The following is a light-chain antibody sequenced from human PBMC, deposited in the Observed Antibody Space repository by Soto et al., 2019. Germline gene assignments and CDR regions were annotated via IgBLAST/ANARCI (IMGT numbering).Light chain of an antibody. CDR2: DVR. J-gene: IGLJ1*01. CDR3: CSYAGSYTFV. Sequence: QSALTQPRSVSGSPGQSVTISCTGTSSDVGGYKFVSWYQQHPGKVPKRIIYDVRNRPSGVPDRFSGSKSGNTASLTISGLQAEDEADYYCCSYAGSYTFVFGIGTKVTVL. V-gene: IGLV2-11*01. CDR1: SSDVGGYKF.